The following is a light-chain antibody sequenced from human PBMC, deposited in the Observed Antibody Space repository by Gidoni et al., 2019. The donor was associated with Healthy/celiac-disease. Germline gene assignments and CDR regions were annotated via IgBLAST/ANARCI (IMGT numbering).Light chain of an antibody. J-gene: IGLJ1*01. CDR2: DVS. CDR3: SSYTSSSTPII. CDR1: SSDVGGYNY. Sequence: QSALTPPASVSVSPGQSITIPCTGTSSDVGGYNYVSWYQQHPGKAPKLMIYDVSNRPSGGSNRFSGSKSGNTASLTISGLQAEDEADYYCSSYTSSSTPIIFGTGTKVTVL. V-gene: IGLV2-14*01.